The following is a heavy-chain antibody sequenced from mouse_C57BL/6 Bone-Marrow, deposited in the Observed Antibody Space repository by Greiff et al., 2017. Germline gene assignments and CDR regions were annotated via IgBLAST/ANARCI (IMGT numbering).Heavy chain of an antibody. CDR2: ISSGGDYI. CDR1: GFTFSSYA. Sequence: EVKLVESGEGLVKPGGSLKLSCAASGFTFSSYAMSWVRQTPEQRLEWVAYISSGGDYIYYADTVKGRVTISRDNARNTLYLQMSSLKSEDTAMYDYTRAPYYFDYWGQGTTLTVSS. CDR3: TRAPYYFDY. J-gene: IGHJ2*01. V-gene: IGHV5-9-1*02.